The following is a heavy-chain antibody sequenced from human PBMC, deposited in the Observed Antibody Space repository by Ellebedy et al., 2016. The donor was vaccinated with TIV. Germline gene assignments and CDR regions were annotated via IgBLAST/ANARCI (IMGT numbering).Heavy chain of an antibody. Sequence: GESLKISCAASGFSFSGTIMNWVRQAPGKGLEWVSSIGSASSYVYYADSVKGRFTISRDISKNTLYLQMNSLRAEDTAVYYCAREHMTSTGSPFDYWGQGTLVTVSS. D-gene: IGHD1-1*01. CDR3: AREHMTSTGSPFDY. V-gene: IGHV3-21*01. CDR1: GFSFSGTI. J-gene: IGHJ4*02. CDR2: IGSASSYV.